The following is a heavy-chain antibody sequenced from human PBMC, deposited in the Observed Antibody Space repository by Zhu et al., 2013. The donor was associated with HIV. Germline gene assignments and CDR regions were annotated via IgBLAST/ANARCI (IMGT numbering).Heavy chain of an antibody. D-gene: IGHD6-13*01. V-gene: IGHV1-69*01. CDR2: IIPIFGTA. CDR3: ARESSSWSPAGYYYYGMDV. J-gene: IGHJ6*02. CDR1: GGTFSSYA. Sequence: QVQLVQSGAEVKKPGSSVKVSCKASGGTFSSYAISWVRQAPGQGLEWMGGIIPIFGTANYAQKFQGRVTITADESTSTAYMELSSLRSEDTAVYYCARESSSWSPAGYYYYGMDVWGQGTTVTVSS.